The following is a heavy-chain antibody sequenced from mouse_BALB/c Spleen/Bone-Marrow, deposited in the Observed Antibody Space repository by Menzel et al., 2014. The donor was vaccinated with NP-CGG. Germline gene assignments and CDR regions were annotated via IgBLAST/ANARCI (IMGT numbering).Heavy chain of an antibody. CDR1: GYTFTSYV. CDR2: INPYNDGT. D-gene: IGHD1-1*01. J-gene: IGHJ1*01. Sequence: VQLQQSGPELVKPGASVKMSCKASGYTFTSYVMHWVKQKPGQGLEWIGYINPYNDGTKYNEKFKGKATLTSDKSSSTAYMELSSLTSEDSAAYYCARRDYYGSSFYWYFDVWGAGTTVTVSS. V-gene: IGHV1-14*01. CDR3: ARRDYYGSSFYWYFDV.